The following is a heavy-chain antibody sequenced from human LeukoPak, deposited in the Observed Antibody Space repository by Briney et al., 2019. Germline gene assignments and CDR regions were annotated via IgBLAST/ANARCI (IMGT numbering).Heavy chain of an antibody. V-gene: IGHV3-30*04. J-gene: IGHJ3*02. Sequence: PGGSLRLSCAASGFTFSSYAMHWVRQAPGKGLEWVAVISYDGSNKYYADSVKGRFTISRENSKNTLYLQMNSLRAEDTAVYYCARDTPADNDSSGYDDAFDIWGQGTMVTVSS. D-gene: IGHD3-22*01. CDR3: ARDTPADNDSSGYDDAFDI. CDR2: ISYDGSNK. CDR1: GFTFSSYA.